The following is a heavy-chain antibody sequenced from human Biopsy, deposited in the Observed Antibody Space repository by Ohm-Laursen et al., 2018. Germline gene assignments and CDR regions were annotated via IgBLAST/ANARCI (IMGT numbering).Heavy chain of an antibody. J-gene: IGHJ4*02. CDR2: IIPILRTT. D-gene: IGHD2-2*01. CDR3: AREAIGYQLPCDD. CDR1: GYTFTSHD. Sequence: ASVKVSCKASGYTFTSHDINWVRQAPGQGLEWMGRIIPILRTTAYAQTFLGRVTITADSPTSTVDMELTSLTSDDTAVYFCAREAIGYQLPCDDWGQGTLVTVSS. V-gene: IGHV1-69*11.